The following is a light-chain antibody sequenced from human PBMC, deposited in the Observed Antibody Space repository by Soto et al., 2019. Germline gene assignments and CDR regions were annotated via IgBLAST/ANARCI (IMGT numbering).Light chain of an antibody. CDR2: GAS. V-gene: IGKV3-15*01. Sequence: EIVMTQSPATLSVSPGERVTLSCRASQSVGSNLAWYQQKPGQAPRLLIYGASTRATGIPARFSGSGSGTEFTLTISSLQSEDFAVYYCQQYSNWPPGTFGQGTKVEIK. CDR1: QSVGSN. CDR3: QQYSNWPPGT. J-gene: IGKJ1*01.